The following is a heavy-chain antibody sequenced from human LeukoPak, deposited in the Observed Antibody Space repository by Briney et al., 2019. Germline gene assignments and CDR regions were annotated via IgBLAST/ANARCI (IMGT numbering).Heavy chain of an antibody. CDR1: GYTFTSYW. Sequence: ASVKVSCKASGYTFTSYWIQWVRQAPGQGLEWVGLINPDGGSTAYAHRFQGRVITTRGTSTSTAYMDLSSLRSEDTAVYHCARAPRNSSTMLDFWGQETLVTISS. V-gene: IGHV1-46*01. D-gene: IGHD6-13*01. CDR2: INPDGGST. CDR3: ARAPRNSSTMLDF. J-gene: IGHJ4*02.